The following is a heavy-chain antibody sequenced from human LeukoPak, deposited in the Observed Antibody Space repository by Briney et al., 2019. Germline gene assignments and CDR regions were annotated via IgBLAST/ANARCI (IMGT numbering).Heavy chain of an antibody. CDR3: ARHLSGSYFEDY. CDR2: IYYSGST. Sequence: SETLFLTCTVSGGSISGYYWSWIRQPPGKGLEWIGFIYYSGSTNYNPSLKSRVTISVDTSKNQFSLKLSSVTAADTAVYHCARHLSGSYFEDYWGQGTLVTVSS. CDR1: GGSISGYY. D-gene: IGHD1-26*01. J-gene: IGHJ4*02. V-gene: IGHV4-59*08.